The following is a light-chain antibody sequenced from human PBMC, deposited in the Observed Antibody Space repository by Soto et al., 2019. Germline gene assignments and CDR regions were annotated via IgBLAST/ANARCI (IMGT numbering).Light chain of an antibody. CDR3: QQYDNLPLT. CDR2: DAS. Sequence: DIQMTQSPSSLSASVGDRVTITCQASQDISNYLNWYQQKPGKAPKLLIYDASYLETGVPSRFSGGGSGTDFTFTISSLQPEDIATYYCQQYDNLPLTFGGGTRWIS. J-gene: IGKJ4*01. V-gene: IGKV1-33*01. CDR1: QDISNY.